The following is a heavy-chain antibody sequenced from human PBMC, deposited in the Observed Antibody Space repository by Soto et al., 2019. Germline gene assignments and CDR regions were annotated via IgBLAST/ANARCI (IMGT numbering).Heavy chain of an antibody. J-gene: IGHJ5*02. V-gene: IGHV4-59*01. D-gene: IGHD6-13*01. CDR3: ARLPSNTGFSSSFDP. CDR2: IHYSGRT. Sequence: TLSLTCTVSGDSISSYHWSWIRQPPGKGLEWIGYIHYSGRTNHNPSLKSRVTISLDMSKNQFSLKLTSVSAADTAVYYCARLPSNTGFSSSFDPWGQGKMVTVSS. CDR1: GDSISSYH.